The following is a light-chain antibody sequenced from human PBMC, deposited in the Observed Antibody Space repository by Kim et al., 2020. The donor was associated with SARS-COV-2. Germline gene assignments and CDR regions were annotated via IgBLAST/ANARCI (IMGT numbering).Light chain of an antibody. Sequence: VAPGDRATLTCRASHNINTNLAWYQQKPGQAPSLLIFRAFTRATGVPARFSGSVSGTEFTLTISSLQSEDFAVYYCQQYNNWPPTTFGQGTKLEI. CDR2: RAF. CDR3: QQYNNWPPTT. CDR1: HNINTN. J-gene: IGKJ2*01. V-gene: IGKV3-15*01.